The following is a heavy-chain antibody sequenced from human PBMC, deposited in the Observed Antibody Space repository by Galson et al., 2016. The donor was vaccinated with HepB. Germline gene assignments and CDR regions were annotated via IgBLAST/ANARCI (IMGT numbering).Heavy chain of an antibody. V-gene: IGHV4-4*02. CDR3: ARGLIVRRTSLVFDY. D-gene: IGHD3-22*01. CDR2: IYHSAVT. CDR1: GASFSSGDW. J-gene: IGHJ4*02. Sequence: SETLSLTCDASGASFSSGDWWNWVRQPPGKGLEWIGEIYHSAVTNYIPSLKSRVTISVDKSKNQFSLKLRSVTAADTAVYYCARGLIVRRTSLVFDYWGQGILVTVSS.